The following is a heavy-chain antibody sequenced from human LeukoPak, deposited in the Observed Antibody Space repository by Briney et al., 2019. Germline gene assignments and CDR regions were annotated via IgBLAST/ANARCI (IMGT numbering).Heavy chain of an antibody. J-gene: IGHJ4*02. Sequence: PGGSLRLSCAAPGFTFSNYWMTWVRQAPGKGLEWVASIKQDGSEKFYVDSVKGRSTISRDNARNSLYLQMNSLRAEDTATYYCARLSTTVAGDDYWGQGTLVTVSS. CDR3: ARLSTTVAGDDY. D-gene: IGHD1-1*01. CDR1: GFTFSNYW. CDR2: IKQDGSEK. V-gene: IGHV3-7*01.